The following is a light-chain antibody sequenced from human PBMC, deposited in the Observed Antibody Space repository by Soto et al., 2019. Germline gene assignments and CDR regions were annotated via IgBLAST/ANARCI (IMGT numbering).Light chain of an antibody. Sequence: DIVMTQSPDSLAVSLGERATINCKSSQRVLYSSKNSIYLAWYQQKPGQPPKLLIYWASTREPGVPDRFSGSGSGTDFTLTISSLQAEDVAVYYCQQYYSTPLTFGGGTKVEIK. V-gene: IGKV4-1*01. CDR1: QRVLYSSKNSIY. J-gene: IGKJ4*01. CDR2: WAS. CDR3: QQYYSTPLT.